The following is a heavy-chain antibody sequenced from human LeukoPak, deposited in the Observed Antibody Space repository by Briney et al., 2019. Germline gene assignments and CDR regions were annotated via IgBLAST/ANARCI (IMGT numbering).Heavy chain of an antibody. CDR2: ISSSGGST. D-gene: IGHD3-10*01. V-gene: IGHV3-23*01. Sequence: PGGSLRLSCAASGFTFSGFATSWVRQAPGKGLEWVSSISSSGGSTYYADSVKGRFTISRDNSKNTLYLQMNSLRAEDTAVYYCAKMTLVYYGSGSYEDYWGQGTLVTVSS. CDR1: GFTFSGFA. CDR3: AKMTLVYYGSGSYEDY. J-gene: IGHJ4*02.